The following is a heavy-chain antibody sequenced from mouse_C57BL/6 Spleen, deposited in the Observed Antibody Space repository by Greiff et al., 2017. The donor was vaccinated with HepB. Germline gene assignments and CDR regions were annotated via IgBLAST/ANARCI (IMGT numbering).Heavy chain of an antibody. CDR3: TRVESNYVRYFDY. J-gene: IGHJ2*01. V-gene: IGHV1-15*01. CDR1: GYTFTDYE. CDR2: IDPETGGT. Sequence: VQLQESGAELVRPGASVTLSCKASGYTFTDYEMHWVKQTPVHGLEWIGAIDPETGGTAYNQKFKGKAILTADKSSSTAYMELRSLTSEDSAVYYCTRVESNYVRYFDYWGQGTTLTVSS. D-gene: IGHD2-5*01.